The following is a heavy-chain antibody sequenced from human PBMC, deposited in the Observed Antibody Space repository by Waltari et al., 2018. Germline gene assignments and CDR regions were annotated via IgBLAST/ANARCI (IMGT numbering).Heavy chain of an antibody. CDR3: VKDPSRGDRYAYGYLES. Sequence: QVHLVQSGAEVKKPGASVKVSCQTSGYGFTSYGIRWGRQAPGQGLEWMGWISAYTCLTNYGPSFQDRVTLTTDTSTNTAYMEVRSLRSDDTALYYCVKDPSRGDRYAYGYLESWGQGTLDTVSS. CDR2: ISAYTCLT. CDR1: GYGFTSYG. V-gene: IGHV1-18*04. D-gene: IGHD3-16*01. J-gene: IGHJ4*02.